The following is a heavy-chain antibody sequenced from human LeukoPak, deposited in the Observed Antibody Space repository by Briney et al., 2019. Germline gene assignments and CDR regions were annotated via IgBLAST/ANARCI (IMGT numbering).Heavy chain of an antibody. CDR2: ISSSSSYI. V-gene: IGHV3-21*01. CDR3: ARGGGDPVTSTFDY. CDR1: GFTFSSYS. D-gene: IGHD4-17*01. Sequence: GGSLRLSCAASGFTFSSYSMNWVRQAPGKGLEWVSSISSSSSYIYYADSVKGRFTISRDNAKNSLYLQMNSLRAEDTAVYYCARGGGDPVTSTFDYWGQGTLVTVSS. J-gene: IGHJ4*02.